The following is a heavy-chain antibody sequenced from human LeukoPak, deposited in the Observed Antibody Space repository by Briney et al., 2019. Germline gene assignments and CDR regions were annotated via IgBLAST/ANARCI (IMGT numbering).Heavy chain of an antibody. CDR2: IKQDGSEK. CDR3: ARDKLYYYDSSGDLDY. J-gene: IGHJ4*02. D-gene: IGHD3-22*01. CDR1: GFTFSSYW. V-gene: IGHV3-7*01. Sequence: GGSLRLSCAASGFTFSSYWMSWVRQAPGKGLEWVANIKQDGSEKYYVDSVKGRFTISRDNAKNSLYLQMNSLRAEDTAVYYCARDKLYYYDSSGDLDYWGQGTLVTVSS.